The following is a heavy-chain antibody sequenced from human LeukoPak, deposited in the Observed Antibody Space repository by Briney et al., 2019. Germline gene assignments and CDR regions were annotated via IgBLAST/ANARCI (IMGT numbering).Heavy chain of an antibody. Sequence: GGSLRLSCTASGFTVSSNYMSWVRQAPGKGLEWVSVIRSDGSTNHADSVKGRFTISRDNSKNTLYLQMNSLRAEDTAVYYCARAGYDILTGYYYYFDYWGQGTLVTVSS. CDR2: IRSDGST. V-gene: IGHV3-53*05. D-gene: IGHD3-9*01. CDR1: GFTVSSNY. CDR3: ARAGYDILTGYYYYFDY. J-gene: IGHJ4*02.